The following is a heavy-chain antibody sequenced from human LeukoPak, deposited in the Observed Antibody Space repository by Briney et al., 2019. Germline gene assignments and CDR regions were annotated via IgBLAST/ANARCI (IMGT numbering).Heavy chain of an antibody. J-gene: IGHJ4*02. V-gene: IGHV3-23*01. CDR2: ISGSGGRT. CDR3: ATPPTVTRNY. D-gene: IGHD4-17*01. Sequence: GGTLRLSCAASGFTFSSYGMSWVRQAPGKGLEWVSSISGSGGRTHYTDSVKGRFTISRDNSKNTLYLQMNSLRAEDTAVYYCATPPTVTRNYWGQGTLVTVSS. CDR1: GFTFSSYG.